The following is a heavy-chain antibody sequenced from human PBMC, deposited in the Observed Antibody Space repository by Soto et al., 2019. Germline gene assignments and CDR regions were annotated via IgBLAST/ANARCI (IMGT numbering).Heavy chain of an antibody. D-gene: IGHD3-3*01. CDR3: ARDNQYYDFWSGYPSYYYYGMDV. V-gene: IGHV3-74*01. CDR1: GFTFSSYW. Sequence: PGGSLRLSCAASGFTFSSYWMHWVRQAPGKGLVWVSRINSDGSSTSYADSVKGRFTISRDNAKNTLYLQMNSLRAEDTAVYYCARDNQYYDFWSGYPSYYYYGMDVWGQGTTVTVSS. CDR2: INSDGSST. J-gene: IGHJ6*02.